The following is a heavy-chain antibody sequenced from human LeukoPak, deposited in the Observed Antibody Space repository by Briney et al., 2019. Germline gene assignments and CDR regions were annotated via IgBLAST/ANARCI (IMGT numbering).Heavy chain of an antibody. Sequence: SETPSLTCTVSGGSISSYYWSWIRQPPGKGLEWIGYIYTSGSTNYNPSLKSRVTISVDTSKNQFSLKLSSVTAADTAVYYCAKMTTAYHYYYYMDVWGKGTTVTVSS. J-gene: IGHJ6*03. D-gene: IGHD4-11*01. CDR1: GGSISSYY. CDR2: IYTSGST. CDR3: AKMTTAYHYYYYMDV. V-gene: IGHV4-4*09.